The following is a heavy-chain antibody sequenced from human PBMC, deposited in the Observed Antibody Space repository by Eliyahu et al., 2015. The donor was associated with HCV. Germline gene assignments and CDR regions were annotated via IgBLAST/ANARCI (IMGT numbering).Heavy chain of an antibody. D-gene: IGHD6-13*01. CDR1: GGSXGSINYY. CDR3: AGDEYSSTWYKY. Sequence: QLQLQESGPGLVKPSETLSLXCXVSGGSXGSINYYWGWXRXPPGKGLEWIGTIYYSGSTYYNPSLKSRVTISGDTSKNQFSLKLSSVTAADTAVYYCAGDEYSSTWYKYWGQGTLVTVSS. CDR2: IYYSGST. V-gene: IGHV4-39*07. J-gene: IGHJ4*02.